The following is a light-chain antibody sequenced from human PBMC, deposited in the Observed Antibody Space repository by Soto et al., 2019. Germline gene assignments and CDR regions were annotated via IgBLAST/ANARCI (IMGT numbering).Light chain of an antibody. CDR3: QQYENVPT. CDR2: DAS. Sequence: DIQLTQSSSFLSASVGDSVTITCQASQEITTLLNWYHQRPGKAPKLLISDASILQEGVPSRFRGSGTGTRFVFTITSLQPEDVGRYYCQQYENVPTFGQGTEVGI. V-gene: IGKV1-33*01. J-gene: IGKJ2*01. CDR1: QEITTL.